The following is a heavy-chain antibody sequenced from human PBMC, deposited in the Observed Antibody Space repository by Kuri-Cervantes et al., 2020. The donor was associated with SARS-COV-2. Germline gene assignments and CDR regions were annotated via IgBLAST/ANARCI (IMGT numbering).Heavy chain of an antibody. J-gene: IGHJ4*02. CDR1: GGSIGSGGYY. V-gene: IGHV4-39*07. CDR3: ARDSVIVGIDY. D-gene: IGHD3-22*01. Sequence: GSLRLSCAVSGGSIGSGGYYWGWIRQPPGKGLEWIGSIYHGGSTYYNPSLKSRVTISVDTSKNQFSLKLSSVTAADTAVYYCARDSVIVGIDYWGQGTLVTVSS. CDR2: IYHGGST.